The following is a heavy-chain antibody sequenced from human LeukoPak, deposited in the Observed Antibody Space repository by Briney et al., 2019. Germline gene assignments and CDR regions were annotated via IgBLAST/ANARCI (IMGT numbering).Heavy chain of an antibody. J-gene: IGHJ4*02. CDR1: GGSISSYY. CDR3: ARISLTGYAPISGYFDY. V-gene: IGHV4-4*07. Sequence: SETLSLTCTVSGGSISSYYWSWIRQPAGKGLEWIGRIYTSGCTNYNPSLKSRVTMSVDTSTNQFSLKLSSVTAADTAVYYCARISLTGYAPISGYFDYWGQGTLVTVSS. D-gene: IGHD3-9*01. CDR2: IYTSGCT.